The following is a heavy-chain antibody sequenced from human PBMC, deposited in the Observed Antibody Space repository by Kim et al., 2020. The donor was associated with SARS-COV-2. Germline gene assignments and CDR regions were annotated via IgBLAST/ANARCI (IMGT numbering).Heavy chain of an antibody. Sequence: QKFQGRVTMTRDTSISTAYMELSRLRSDDTAVYYCARVKEGLELRGGFDPWGQGTLVTVSS. J-gene: IGHJ5*02. V-gene: IGHV1-2*02. CDR3: ARVKEGLELRGGFDP. D-gene: IGHD1-7*01.